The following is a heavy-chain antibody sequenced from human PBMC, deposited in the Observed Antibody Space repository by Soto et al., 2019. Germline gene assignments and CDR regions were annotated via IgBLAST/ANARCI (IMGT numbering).Heavy chain of an antibody. Sequence: SETLSLTCTVSGGSISSGDYYWSWIRQPPGKGLEWIGYIYYSGSTYYNPSLKSRVTISVDTSKNQFSLKLSSVTAADTAVYYCAREVLLWFGESLSDNWFDPWGQGTLVTVSS. CDR3: AREVLLWFGESLSDNWFDP. CDR1: GGSISSGDYY. V-gene: IGHV4-30-4*01. CDR2: IYYSGST. J-gene: IGHJ5*02. D-gene: IGHD3-10*01.